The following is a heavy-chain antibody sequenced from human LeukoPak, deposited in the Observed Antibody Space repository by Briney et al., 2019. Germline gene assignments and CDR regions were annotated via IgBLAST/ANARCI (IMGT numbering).Heavy chain of an antibody. V-gene: IGHV4-39*07. CDR2: IYYSGST. CDR3: ARDVMFMVRGSNWFDP. D-gene: IGHD3-10*01. CDR1: GGSISSSSYY. J-gene: IGHJ5*02. Sequence: PSETLSLTCTVSGGSISSSSYYWGWIRQPPGKGLEWIGSIYYSGSTYYNPSLKSRVTISVDTSKNQFSLKLSSVTAADTAVYYCARDVMFMVRGSNWFDPWGQGTLVTVSS.